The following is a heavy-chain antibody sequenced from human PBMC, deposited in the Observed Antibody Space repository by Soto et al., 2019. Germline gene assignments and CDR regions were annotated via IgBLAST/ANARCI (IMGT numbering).Heavy chain of an antibody. J-gene: IGHJ4*02. CDR3: ARGDTMIVVAFDS. D-gene: IGHD3-22*01. CDR2: IYHTGSS. V-gene: IGHV4-30-2*01. CDR1: GGSISSGGYS. Sequence: SETLSLTCAVSGGSISSGGYSWSWIRQPPGKGLEWIGYIYHTGSSFYNPSLRSRATISVDRSKNQFSLNLSSVTAADTAVYYCARGDTMIVVAFDSWGQGTLVTVAS.